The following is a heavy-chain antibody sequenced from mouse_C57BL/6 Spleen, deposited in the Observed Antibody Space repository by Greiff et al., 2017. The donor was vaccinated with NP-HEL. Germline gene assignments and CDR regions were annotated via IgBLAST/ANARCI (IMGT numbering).Heavy chain of an antibody. CDR1: GYAFSSSW. CDR3: ARGANWDPFDY. CDR2: IYPGDGGT. Sequence: VQLQESGPELVKPGASVKISCKASGYAFSSSWMNWVKQRPGKGLEWIGRIYPGDGGTNYNGKFKGKATLTADKSSSTAYMQLSSLTSEDSAVYFCARGANWDPFDYWGQGTTLTVSS. D-gene: IGHD4-1*01. V-gene: IGHV1-82*01. J-gene: IGHJ2*01.